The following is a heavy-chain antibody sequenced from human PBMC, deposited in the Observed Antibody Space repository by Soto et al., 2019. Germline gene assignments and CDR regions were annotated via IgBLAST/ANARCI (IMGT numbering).Heavy chain of an antibody. V-gene: IGHV3-30*18. D-gene: IGHD2-8*01. CDR3: AKSRGYCTNGVCYYDY. CDR2: ISYDGSNK. Sequence: WWSLRLSCSASVFTFSSYGMHWFRQAPGKGLEWVAVISYDGSNKYYADSVKGRFTISRDNSKNTLYLQMNSLRAEDTAVYYCAKSRGYCTNGVCYYDYWGQGTLVTVSS. CDR1: VFTFSSYG. J-gene: IGHJ4*02.